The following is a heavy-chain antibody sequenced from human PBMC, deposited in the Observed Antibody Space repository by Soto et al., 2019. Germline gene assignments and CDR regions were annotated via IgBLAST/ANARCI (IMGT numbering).Heavy chain of an antibody. V-gene: IGHV3-30*18. J-gene: IGHJ4*02. Sequence: QVQLVESGGGVVQPGRSLRLSCAASRFTFSTYGMHWVRQAPGKGLEWVAVISYDGSNKYYVDSVKGRFTISRDNSKNTLYLQMNSLRAEDTAVYYCAKEQRSDYHLPPFDYWGQGTLVIVSS. CDR3: AKEQRSDYHLPPFDY. D-gene: IGHD3-10*01. CDR2: ISYDGSNK. CDR1: RFTFSTYG.